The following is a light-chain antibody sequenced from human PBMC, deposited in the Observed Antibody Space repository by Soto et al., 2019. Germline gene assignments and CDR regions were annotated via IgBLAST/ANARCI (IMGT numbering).Light chain of an antibody. CDR1: SSNIGSNP. V-gene: IGLV1-44*01. Sequence: QSVLTQPPSASGTPGQRVTISCSGSSSNIGSNPVNWYQQLPGTAPKLLIYNNSQRPSGVPDRFSGSKSGTSASLASSGLQSEDEADYYCAAWDDSLNGSVFGTGTKVTVL. J-gene: IGLJ1*01. CDR3: AAWDDSLNGSV. CDR2: NNS.